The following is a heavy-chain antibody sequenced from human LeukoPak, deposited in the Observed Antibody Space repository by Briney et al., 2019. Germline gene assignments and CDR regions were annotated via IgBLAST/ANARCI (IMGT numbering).Heavy chain of an antibody. V-gene: IGHV4-38-2*01. CDR2: IYHSGST. Sequence: KTSETLSLTCAVSGYSISSGYYWGWIRQPPGKGLEWIRSIYHSGSTYYNPSLKSRVTISVDTSKDQFSLKLSSVTAADTAVYYCARQRGDCSSTSCYAPNWGQGTLVTVSS. CDR1: GYSISSGYY. CDR3: ARQRGDCSSTSCYAPN. D-gene: IGHD2-2*01. J-gene: IGHJ4*02.